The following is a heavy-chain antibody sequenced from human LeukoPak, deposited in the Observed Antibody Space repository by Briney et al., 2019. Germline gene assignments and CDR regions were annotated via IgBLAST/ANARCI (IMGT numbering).Heavy chain of an antibody. CDR2: VIPIFGTT. V-gene: IGHV1-69*01. CDR1: GCTFSSYA. CDR3: AMHEARSSSRFGSYYDY. Sequence: ASVKLSCKACGCTFSSYAISWVRQAPGQGLGWMGVVIPIFGTTNYAQEFQGRGTITADESTSTAYMELSRLRSEHTAVYSCAMHEARSSSRFGSYYDYWGQGTLVTVSS. J-gene: IGHJ4*02. D-gene: IGHD5-18*01.